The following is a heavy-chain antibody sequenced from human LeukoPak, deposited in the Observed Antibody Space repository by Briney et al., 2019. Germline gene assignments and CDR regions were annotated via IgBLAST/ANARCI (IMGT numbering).Heavy chain of an antibody. V-gene: IGHV4-30-4*01. Sequence: SETLSLTCTVSGGSISSGDYYWSWIRQPPGKGLEWIGYIYYSGSTYYNPSLKSRVTISVDTSKNQFSLKLSSVTAADTAVYYCARVEERGYSYGSHGPAPFDYWGQGTLVTVSS. CDR1: GGSISSGDYY. J-gene: IGHJ4*02. D-gene: IGHD5-18*01. CDR2: IYYSGST. CDR3: ARVEERGYSYGSHGPAPFDY.